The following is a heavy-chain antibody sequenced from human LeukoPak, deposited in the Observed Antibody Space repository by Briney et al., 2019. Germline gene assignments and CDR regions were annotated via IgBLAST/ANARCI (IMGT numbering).Heavy chain of an antibody. V-gene: IGHV4-4*07. J-gene: IGHJ4*02. Sequence: SETLSLTCTVSGGSISNYYWNWIRQPAGKGLEWIGRVYSNGSPNHNLSLKRQITMSVDTSKNQFSLQLTSVTAADTAVYYCARGSGSYYHPFDYWGQGALVTVSS. CDR1: GGSISNYY. D-gene: IGHD1-26*01. CDR2: VYSNGSP. CDR3: ARGSGSYYHPFDY.